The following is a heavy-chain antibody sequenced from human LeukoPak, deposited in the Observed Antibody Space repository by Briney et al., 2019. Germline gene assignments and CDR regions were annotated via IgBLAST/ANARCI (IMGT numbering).Heavy chain of an antibody. J-gene: IGHJ4*02. CDR3: ARLDYGVKTTFDY. CDR1: GYSFTSYW. D-gene: IGHD4-17*01. CDR2: IYPGDSTT. V-gene: IGHV5-51*01. Sequence: KVGESLKISCKGSGYSFTSYWIGWVRQLPGKGLERMGIIYPGDSTTRYSPSFQGQVTISADKSISTAYLQWSSLKASDTAIYYCARLDYGVKTTFDYWGQGTLVTVSS.